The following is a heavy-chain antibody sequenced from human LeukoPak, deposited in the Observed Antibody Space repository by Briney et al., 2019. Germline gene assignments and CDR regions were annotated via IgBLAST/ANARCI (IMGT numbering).Heavy chain of an antibody. CDR1: GYTFTGYY. CDR2: INPNSGGT. J-gene: IGHJ4*02. Sequence: ASVKVSCKASGYTFTGYYMHWVRQAPGQGLEWMGRINPNSGGTNYAQKFQGRVTMTRDTSISTAYMELNRLRSDDTAVYYCARRGIAVAGTLPLIDYWGQGTLVTVSS. CDR3: ARRGIAVAGTLPLIDY. V-gene: IGHV1-2*06. D-gene: IGHD6-19*01.